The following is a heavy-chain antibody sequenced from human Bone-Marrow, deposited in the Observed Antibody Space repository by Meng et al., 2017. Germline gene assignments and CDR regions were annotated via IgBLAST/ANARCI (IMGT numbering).Heavy chain of an antibody. V-gene: IGHV1-2*06. CDR1: GYNFPDYY. CDR3: ARDEDISAGKLFGDY. CDR2: INPKSGDT. D-gene: IGHD6-6*01. J-gene: IGHJ4*02. Sequence: QGQLVQSGAEGKKPGASVKVPRKPSGYNFPDYYIHWVRRAPGQGLEWMGRINPKSGDTHYAQKFQDRVTMAGDTSISTAYMELSGLRSDDTAMYYCARDEDISAGKLFGDYWGQGTLVTVSS.